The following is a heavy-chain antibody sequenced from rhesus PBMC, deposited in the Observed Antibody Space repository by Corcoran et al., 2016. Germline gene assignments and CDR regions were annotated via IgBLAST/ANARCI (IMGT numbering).Heavy chain of an antibody. CDR1: GGSISRSY. V-gene: IGHV4-169*01. CDR3: ARARVAAIDY. J-gene: IGHJ4*01. CDR2: IYGSGSST. Sequence: QLQLQESGPGLVKPSETLSVTCAVSGGSISRSYWSWIRQAPGKGLEWIGYIYGSGSSTNYNPSLKSRVTLSVDTSRNQLSLKLSSVTTADTAVYYYARARVAAIDYWGQGVLVTVSS. D-gene: IGHD4-29*01.